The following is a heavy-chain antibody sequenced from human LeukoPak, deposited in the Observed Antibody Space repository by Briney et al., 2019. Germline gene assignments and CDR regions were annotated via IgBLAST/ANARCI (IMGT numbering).Heavy chain of an antibody. CDR1: GGTFSSYA. Sequence: SVKVSCKASGGTFSSYAISWVRQAPGQGLEWMGGIIPIFDTANYAQKFQGRVTITTDESTSTAYMELSSLRSEDTAVYYCARSVDIVVVPAAILVSAFDIWGQGTMVTVSS. D-gene: IGHD2-2*02. CDR3: ARSVDIVVVPAAILVSAFDI. V-gene: IGHV1-69*05. CDR2: IIPIFDTA. J-gene: IGHJ3*02.